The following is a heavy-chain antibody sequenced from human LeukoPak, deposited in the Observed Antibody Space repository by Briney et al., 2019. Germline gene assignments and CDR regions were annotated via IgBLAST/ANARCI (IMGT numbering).Heavy chain of an antibody. CDR1: GFTFSNYA. Sequence: GGSLRLSCAASGFTFSNYAMSWVRQAPGKGLEWVSSISGSNDNTYYADSVKGRFTISRDNSKSTLYLHMNSLRAEDTAVYYCAKGLPGAGQRGYFDYWGQGTLVTVSS. CDR3: AKGLPGAGQRGYFDY. CDR2: ISGSNDNT. D-gene: IGHD3-10*01. V-gene: IGHV3-23*01. J-gene: IGHJ4*02.